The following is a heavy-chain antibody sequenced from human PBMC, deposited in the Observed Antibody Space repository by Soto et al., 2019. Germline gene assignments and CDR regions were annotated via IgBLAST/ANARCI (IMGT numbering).Heavy chain of an antibody. V-gene: IGHV1-46*01. CDR3: ARDVDIVVVPAAIRHSAFDY. CDR2: INPSGGST. J-gene: IGHJ4*02. Sequence: GASVKVSCKASGYTFTSYYMHWVRQAPGQGLEWMGIINPSGGSTSYAQKFQGRVTMTRDTSTSTVYMELSSLRSEDTAVYYCARDVDIVVVPAAIRHSAFDYWRQGTLVTVSS. CDR1: GYTFTSYY. D-gene: IGHD2-2*02.